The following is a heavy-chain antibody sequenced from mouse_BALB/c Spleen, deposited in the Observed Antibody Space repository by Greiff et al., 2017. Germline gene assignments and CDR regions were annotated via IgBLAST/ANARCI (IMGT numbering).Heavy chain of an antibody. CDR3: ARPLSRGYAMDY. CDR1: GFTFSSFG. V-gene: IGHV5-17*02. CDR2: ISSGSSTI. Sequence: DVKLVESGGGLVQPGGSRKLSCAASGFTFSSFGMHWVRQAPEKGLEWVAYISSGSSTIYYADTVKGRFTISRDNPKNTLFLQMTSLRSEDTAMYYCARPLSRGYAMDYWGQGTSVTVSS. J-gene: IGHJ4*01.